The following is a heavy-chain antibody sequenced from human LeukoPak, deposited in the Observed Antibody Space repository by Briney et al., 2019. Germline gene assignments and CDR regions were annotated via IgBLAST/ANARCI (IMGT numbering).Heavy chain of an antibody. V-gene: IGHV4-39*07. Sequence: PSETLSLTCTVSGGSLSSSSYYWGWIRQPPGKGLEWIGSIYYSGSTYYNPSLKSRVTISVDTSKNQFSLKLSSVTAADTAVYYCARAYGFDPWGQGTLVTVSS. CDR2: IYYSGST. D-gene: IGHD4-17*01. CDR3: ARAYGFDP. J-gene: IGHJ5*02. CDR1: GGSLSSSSYY.